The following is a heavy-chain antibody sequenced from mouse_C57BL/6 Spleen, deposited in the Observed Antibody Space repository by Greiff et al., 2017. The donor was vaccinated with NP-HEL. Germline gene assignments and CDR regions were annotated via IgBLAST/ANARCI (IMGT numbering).Heavy chain of an antibody. V-gene: IGHV1-15*01. CDR1: GYTFTDYE. D-gene: IGHD1-1*01. Sequence: QVQLQQSGAELVRPGASVTLSCKASGYTFTDYEMHWVKQTPVHGLEWIGAIDPETGGTAYNQKFKGKAILTADKSSSTAYMELRSMTSEDSAVYYFTRDYTTVVAPTKFDYWGQGTTLTVSS. J-gene: IGHJ2*01. CDR2: IDPETGGT. CDR3: TRDYTTVVAPTKFDY.